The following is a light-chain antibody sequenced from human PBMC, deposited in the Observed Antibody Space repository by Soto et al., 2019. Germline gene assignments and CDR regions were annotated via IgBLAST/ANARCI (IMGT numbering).Light chain of an antibody. CDR3: QQYGTSPRT. CDR2: GAS. V-gene: IGKV3-20*01. Sequence: EIVLTQSPGTLSLSPGERATLSCRATESVRSNYLAWYQQKPGQAPRVLIYGASIRATGIPDRFSGSGSETDFTLTISRLEPEDFAVYYCQQYGTSPRTFGQGTKVDIK. CDR1: ESVRSNY. J-gene: IGKJ1*01.